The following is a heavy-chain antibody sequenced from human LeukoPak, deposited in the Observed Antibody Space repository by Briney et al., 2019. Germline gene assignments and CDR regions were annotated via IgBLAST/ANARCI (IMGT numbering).Heavy chain of an antibody. D-gene: IGHD3-10*01. Sequence: GGSLRLSCAASGFTFSSYSMNWVRQAPGKGLEWVSYISSSSSTIYYADSVKGRFTISRDNAKNSLYQQMNSLRAEDTAVYYCARTTKSVYYYGSGSWPYYFDYWGQGTLVTVSS. CDR3: ARTTKSVYYYGSGSWPYYFDY. V-gene: IGHV3-48*01. CDR1: GFTFSSYS. J-gene: IGHJ4*02. CDR2: ISSSSSTI.